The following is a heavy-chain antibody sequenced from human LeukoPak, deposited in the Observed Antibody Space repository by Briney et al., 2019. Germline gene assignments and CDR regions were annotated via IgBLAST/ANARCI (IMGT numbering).Heavy chain of an antibody. J-gene: IGHJ4*02. CDR2: INHSGST. V-gene: IGHV4-34*01. CDR3: TRRGVVPAARRQFDY. CDR1: GGSFSGYY. D-gene: IGHD2-2*01. Sequence: PSETLSLTCAVYGGSFSGYYWSWIRQPPGKGLEWIGEINHSGSTNYNSSLKSRVTISVDTSKNQFSLKLSSVTAADTAVYYCTRRGVVPAARRQFDYWGQGILVTVSS.